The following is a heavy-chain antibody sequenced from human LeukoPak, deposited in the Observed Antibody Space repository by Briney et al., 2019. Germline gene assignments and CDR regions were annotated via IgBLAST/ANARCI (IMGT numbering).Heavy chain of an antibody. D-gene: IGHD3-22*01. CDR3: AKSAMIVVVIRVGFDY. J-gene: IGHJ4*02. CDR2: ISGSGGSK. Sequence: GGSLRLSCAASGFTFSSYAMSWVRQAPGKGLEWVSSISGSGGSKYYGDSVKGRFTISRDNSKSTLYLQMNSLRAEDTAVYYCAKSAMIVVVIRVGFDYWGQGTLVTVSS. CDR1: GFTFSSYA. V-gene: IGHV3-23*01.